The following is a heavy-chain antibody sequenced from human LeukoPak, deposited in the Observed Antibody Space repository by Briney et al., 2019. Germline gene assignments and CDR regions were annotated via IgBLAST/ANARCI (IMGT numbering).Heavy chain of an antibody. CDR2: ITASGDST. V-gene: IGHV3-23*01. CDR1: GFTFSNYV. J-gene: IGHJ5*02. Sequence: GESLRLSCAASGFTFSNYVMIWVRQAPGKGLEWVSGITASGDSTYYADSVKGRFTMSRDNSRDTVYLQMNSLRAEDTAVYYCARGPFGELPDNWFDPWGQGTLVTVSS. CDR3: ARGPFGELPDNWFDP. D-gene: IGHD3-10*01.